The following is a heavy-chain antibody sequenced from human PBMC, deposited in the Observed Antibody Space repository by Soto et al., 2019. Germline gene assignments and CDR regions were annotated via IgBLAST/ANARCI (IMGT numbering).Heavy chain of an antibody. CDR3: ARESGSYHFDY. V-gene: IGHV3-33*01. CDR1: GFTFSNYV. D-gene: IGHD3-10*01. J-gene: IGHJ4*02. Sequence: QVQLVESGGGVVQPGRSLRLSCVASGFTFSNYVMHWVGQAPGKGLEWVAAIWHDGSNQYYADSVKGRFIISRDNSKNTLYLQMNSLRAEDTAVYYCARESGSYHFDYWGQGTLVTVSS. CDR2: IWHDGSNQ.